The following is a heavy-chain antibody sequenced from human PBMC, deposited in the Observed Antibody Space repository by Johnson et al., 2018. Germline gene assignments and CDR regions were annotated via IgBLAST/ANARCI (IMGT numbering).Heavy chain of an antibody. CDR2: ISGSGGST. D-gene: IGHD1-26*01. CDR1: GFTFSTYA. J-gene: IGHJ6*02. Sequence: VQLVQSGGGLLQPGGSLRLSCAASGFTFSTYAMIWVRQAPGKGLAWVSTISGSGGSTYYADSVKGRFTISRDNSKNTLYLQIKSLRAEDTAVYYCARHEVGSGGFYYYGMDVWGQGTTVIVSS. V-gene: IGHV3-23*04. CDR3: ARHEVGSGGFYYYGMDV.